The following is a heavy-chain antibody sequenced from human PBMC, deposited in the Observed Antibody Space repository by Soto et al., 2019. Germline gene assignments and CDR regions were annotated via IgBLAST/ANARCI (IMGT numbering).Heavy chain of an antibody. CDR1: GCKFKTFC. D-gene: IGHD2-21*02. Sequence: GSLRLSCAASGCKFKTFCMNWVRLAPGKGLEWVAVISYDGSNKYYADSVKGRFTISRDNSKNTLYLQMNSLRAEDTAVYYCAKDKHIVVVTAPFDYWGQGTLVTVSS. CDR3: AKDKHIVVVTAPFDY. CDR2: ISYDGSNK. J-gene: IGHJ4*02. V-gene: IGHV3-30*18.